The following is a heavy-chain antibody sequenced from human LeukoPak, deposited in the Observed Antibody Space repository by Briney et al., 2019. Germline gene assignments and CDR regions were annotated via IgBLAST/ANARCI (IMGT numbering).Heavy chain of an antibody. CDR2: ISSSSSYI. V-gene: IGHV3-21*01. J-gene: IGHJ4*02. D-gene: IGHD6-13*01. CDR1: GFTFSSYS. CDR3: ARELRGYSSSWYYFDY. Sequence: GGSLRLSCAASGFTFSSYSMNWVRQAPGKGLEWVSSISSSSSYIYYADSVKGRFTISRDNAKNSLYLQMNSLRAEDTAVYYCARELRGYSSSWYYFDYWGQGTLVTVSS.